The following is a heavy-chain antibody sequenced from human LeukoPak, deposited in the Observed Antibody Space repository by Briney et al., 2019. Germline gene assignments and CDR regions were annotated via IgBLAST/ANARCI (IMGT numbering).Heavy chain of an antibody. J-gene: IGHJ5*02. CDR2: IYSGGST. CDR1: GFTFSSYS. CDR3: AREKGYNYVLA. V-gene: IGHV3-66*01. Sequence: GGSLRLSCAASGFTFSSYSMNWVRQAPGKGLEWVSVIYSGGSTYYADSVKGRFTISRDNSKNTLYLQMNSLRAEDTAVYYCAREKGYNYVLAWGQGTLVTVSS. D-gene: IGHD5-24*01.